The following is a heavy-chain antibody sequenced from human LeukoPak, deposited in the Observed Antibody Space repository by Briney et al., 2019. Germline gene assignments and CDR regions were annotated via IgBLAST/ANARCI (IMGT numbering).Heavy chain of an antibody. CDR2: ISYDGSNK. CDR3: ARLGIQLWSPADY. Sequence: GSSLRLSCAASGFTFNSYAMHWVRQAPGKGLEWVAVISYDGSNKYYADSVKGRFTISRDNSKNTLYLQMNSLRAEDTAVYYCARLGIQLWSPADYWGQGTLVTVSS. V-gene: IGHV3-30-3*01. D-gene: IGHD5-18*01. CDR1: GFTFNSYA. J-gene: IGHJ4*02.